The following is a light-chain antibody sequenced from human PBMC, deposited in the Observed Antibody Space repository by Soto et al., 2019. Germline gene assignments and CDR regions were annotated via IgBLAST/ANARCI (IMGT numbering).Light chain of an antibody. J-gene: IGLJ1*01. Sequence: QSVLTQPVSVSGSPGQSITISCTGTSXDVGRYNIVSWYQQHPGKAPKLMIYEGSKRPSGVSNRFSGSKSGNTASLTISGLQAEDEADYYCCSYAGSSTYVFGTGTKVTVL. CDR2: EGS. V-gene: IGLV2-23*01. CDR3: CSYAGSSTYV. CDR1: SXDVGRYNI.